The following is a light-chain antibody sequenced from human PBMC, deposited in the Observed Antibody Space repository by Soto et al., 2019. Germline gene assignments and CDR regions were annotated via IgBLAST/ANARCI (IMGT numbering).Light chain of an antibody. Sequence: IQMAQSPSTLSGSLVYTFSTTCRASQNINIWLAWYQQKPGKAPKLLIFDASSLESGVPSRFSGSGSGTEFTLTISSLQPDDFATYCCRQYNSYSWTFGQGTKVDIK. J-gene: IGKJ1*01. CDR1: QNINIW. V-gene: IGKV1-5*01. CDR3: RQYNSYSWT. CDR2: DAS.